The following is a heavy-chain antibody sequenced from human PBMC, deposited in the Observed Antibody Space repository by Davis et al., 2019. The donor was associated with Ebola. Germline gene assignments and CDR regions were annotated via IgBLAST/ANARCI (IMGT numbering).Heavy chain of an antibody. CDR2: LSYDGSNK. J-gene: IGHJ5*02. CDR1: GFTFSSYG. V-gene: IGHV3-30*03. CDR3: ARSSMVRGVSA. D-gene: IGHD3-10*01. Sequence: GGSLRLSCAASGFTFSSYGMHWVRQAPGKGLEWVAVLSYDGSNKYYADSVKGRFTISRHNSKNTLYLQMNSLRAEDTAVYYCARSSMVRGVSAWGQGTLVTVSS.